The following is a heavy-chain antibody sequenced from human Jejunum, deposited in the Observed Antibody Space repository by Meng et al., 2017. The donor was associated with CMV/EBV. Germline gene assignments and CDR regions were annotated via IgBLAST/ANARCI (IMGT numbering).Heavy chain of an antibody. J-gene: IGHJ4*02. Sequence: YSIPWVRQAPGHGLEWMGWINPDSGAASYAQTFQGRVTMTRDMSVRTAYMELSRLTSDDTAVYFCAREDDYYDSSGYSVQGSNPPHFWGQGTLVTVSS. CDR2: INPDSGAA. CDR1: YS. D-gene: IGHD3-22*01. V-gene: IGHV1-2*02. CDR3: AREDDYYDSSGYSVQGSNPPHF.